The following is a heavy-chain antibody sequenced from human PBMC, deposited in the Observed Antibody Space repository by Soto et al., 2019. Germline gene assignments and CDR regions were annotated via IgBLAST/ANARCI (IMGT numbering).Heavy chain of an antibody. CDR3: ARGHCTNGVRYIGGMDV. Sequence: ASVKVSCKASGYTFTSYDINWVRQATGQGLEWMGWMNPNSGNTGYAQKFQGRVTMTRNTSISTAYMELSSLRSEDTAVYYCARGHCTNGVRYIGGMDVWGQGTTVTVSS. J-gene: IGHJ6*02. CDR2: MNPNSGNT. CDR1: GYTFTSYD. D-gene: IGHD2-8*01. V-gene: IGHV1-8*01.